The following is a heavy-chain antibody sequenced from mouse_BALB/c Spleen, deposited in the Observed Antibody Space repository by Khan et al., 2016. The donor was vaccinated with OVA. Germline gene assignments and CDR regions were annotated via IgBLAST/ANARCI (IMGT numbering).Heavy chain of an antibody. V-gene: IGHV1-76*01. Sequence: QVHVKQSGAELVRPGASVKLSCKTSGYIFTSYWIHWVKQRSGQGLEWIARIYPGTNSTYYNEKFKGKATLTADKSSSTAYMQLSSLKSEDSAVYVCARDGPDGAWFVYWGQGTLVTVSA. D-gene: IGHD2-3*01. J-gene: IGHJ3*01. CDR1: GYIFTSYW. CDR2: IYPGTNST. CDR3: ARDGPDGAWFVY.